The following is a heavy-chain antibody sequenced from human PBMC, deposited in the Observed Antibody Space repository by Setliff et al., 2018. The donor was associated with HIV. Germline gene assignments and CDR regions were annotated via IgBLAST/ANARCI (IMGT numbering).Heavy chain of an antibody. CDR3: ARGGALSGFFFPNWLDP. Sequence: ASVKVSCKASGYTLTGYYIHWVRLAPGLGLEWMGWINPHSGNTDFAQRFQGRITMNRDTSINTVYMDLSRLTSDDTGIYYCARGGALSGFFFPNWLDPWRQGNFVTVSS. D-gene: IGHD6-19*01. CDR1: GYTLTGYY. CDR2: INPHSGNT. V-gene: IGHV1-2*02. J-gene: IGHJ5*02.